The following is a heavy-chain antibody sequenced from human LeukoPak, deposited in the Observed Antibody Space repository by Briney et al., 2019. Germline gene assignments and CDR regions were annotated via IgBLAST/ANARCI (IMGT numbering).Heavy chain of an antibody. CDR3: ASFDSSGYYYVVDY. V-gene: IGHV3-66*01. CDR1: GFTFSDSA. CDR2: IYIGGST. J-gene: IGHJ4*02. D-gene: IGHD3-22*01. Sequence: GGSLRLSCAASGFTFSDSAMHWVRQAPGKGLEWVSIIYIGGSTYYADSVKGRFTISRDNSKNTLYLQMNSLRAEDTAVYYCASFDSSGYYYVVDYWGQGTLVTVSS.